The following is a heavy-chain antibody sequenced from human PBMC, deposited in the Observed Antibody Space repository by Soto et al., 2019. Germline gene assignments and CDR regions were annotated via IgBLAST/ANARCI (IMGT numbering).Heavy chain of an antibody. D-gene: IGHD3-10*02. CDR2: IGGGGAT. Sequence: EVQLLDSGGGLVQPRGSLRLSCAASGLTFNTYVMSWVRQAPGKGLDWVSSIGGGGATFYADSVKGRFTISRDNSKNTMYLQMNSLRDDDMGIYYCATYPDGAYVPPYDYWGQGTLVTVSS. CDR1: GLTFNTYV. J-gene: IGHJ4*02. V-gene: IGHV3-23*01. CDR3: ATYPDGAYVPPYDY.